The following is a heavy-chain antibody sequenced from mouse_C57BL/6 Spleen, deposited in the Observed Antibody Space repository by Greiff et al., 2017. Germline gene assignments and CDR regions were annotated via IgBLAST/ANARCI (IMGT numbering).Heavy chain of an antibody. CDR2: ISYDGSN. CDR3: ARDDTTVVTFDY. D-gene: IGHD1-1*01. V-gene: IGHV3-6*01. J-gene: IGHJ2*01. CDR1: GYSITSGYY. Sequence: DVKLQESGPGLVKPSQSLSLTCSVTGYSITSGYYWNWIRQFPGNKLEWMGYISYDGSNNYNPSLKNRISITRDTSKNQFFLKLNSVTTEDTATYYCARDDTTVVTFDYWGQGTTLTVSS.